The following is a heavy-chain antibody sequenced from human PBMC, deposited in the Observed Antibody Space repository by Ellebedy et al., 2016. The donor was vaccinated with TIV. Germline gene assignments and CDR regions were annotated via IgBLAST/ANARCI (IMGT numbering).Heavy chain of an antibody. CDR2: INHSGST. J-gene: IGHJ4*02. CDR1: GGSFSGYY. V-gene: IGHV4-34*01. D-gene: IGHD2-15*01. CDR3: ARDDCSGGSCYFY. Sequence: SETLSLTCAVYGGSFSGYYWSWIRQPPGKGLEWIGEINHSGSTNYNPSLKSRVTISVDKSKNQFSLKLSSVTAADTAVYYCARDDCSGGSCYFYWGQGTLVTVSS.